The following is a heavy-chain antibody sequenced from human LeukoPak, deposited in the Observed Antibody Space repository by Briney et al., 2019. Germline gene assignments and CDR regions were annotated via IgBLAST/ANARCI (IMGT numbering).Heavy chain of an antibody. J-gene: IGHJ6*02. Sequence: PSETLSLTCTVSGGSISSYYWSWIRQPAGKGLEWIGRIYTSGSTNYNPSLKSRVTMSVDTSKNQFSLKLSSVAAADTAVYYCARATTTSGSYYYYGMDVWGQGTTVTVSS. V-gene: IGHV4-4*07. CDR3: ARATTTSGSYYYYGMDV. CDR1: GGSISSYY. CDR2: IYTSGST. D-gene: IGHD1-26*01.